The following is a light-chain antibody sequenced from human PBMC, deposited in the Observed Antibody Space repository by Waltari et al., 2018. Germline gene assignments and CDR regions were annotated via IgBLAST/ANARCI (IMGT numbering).Light chain of an antibody. CDR2: GSS. V-gene: IGKV3-15*01. J-gene: IGKJ1*01. Sequence: IVMTQSPATLPVSPGERASLSCRASQSVSSNLAWYQQKPGQAPRLLIYGSSTRANGIPAKFSGSGSGTEFTLTISSLQSEDFALYYCQQYNNWPLTFGQGTKVEI. CDR3: QQYNNWPLT. CDR1: QSVSSN.